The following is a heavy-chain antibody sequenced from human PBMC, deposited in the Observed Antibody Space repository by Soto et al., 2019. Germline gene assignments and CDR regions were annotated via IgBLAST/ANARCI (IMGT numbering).Heavy chain of an antibody. D-gene: IGHD3-22*01. CDR3: ARAPYYYDSSGYYYPGGYYFDY. CDR2: INPNSGGT. J-gene: IGHJ4*02. V-gene: IGHV1-2*04. CDR1: GYTFTGYY. Sequence: GASVKVSCKASGYTFTGYYMHWVRQAPGQGLEWMGWINPNSGGTNYAQKFQGWVTMTRDTSISTAYMELSRLRSDDTAVYYCARAPYYYDSSGYYYPGGYYFDYWGQGTLVTVS.